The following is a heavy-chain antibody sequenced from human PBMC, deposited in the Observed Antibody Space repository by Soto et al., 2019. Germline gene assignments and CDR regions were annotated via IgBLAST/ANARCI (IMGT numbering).Heavy chain of an antibody. Sequence: SVKVSCKASRYTFSSYAISWVRQAPGQGLEWMGGIIPIFGTANYAQKFQGRVTITADESTSTAYMELSSLRSEDTAVYYCARDRITMVRGVSNWFDPWGQGTLVTVSS. V-gene: IGHV1-69*13. D-gene: IGHD3-10*01. J-gene: IGHJ5*02. CDR2: IIPIFGTA. CDR1: RYTFSSYA. CDR3: ARDRITMVRGVSNWFDP.